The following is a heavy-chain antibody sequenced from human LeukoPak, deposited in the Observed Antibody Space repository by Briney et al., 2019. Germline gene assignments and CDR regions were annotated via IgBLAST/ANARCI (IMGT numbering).Heavy chain of an antibody. CDR2: IAHSGVT. CDR1: GGSITTYS. CDR3: AKDFSSYRPHDAFDI. V-gene: IGHV4-59*12. D-gene: IGHD6-6*01. J-gene: IGHJ3*02. Sequence: SETLSLTCIASGGSITTYSWNWIRQSPGKGLEWIGFIAHSGVTSYRSSLESRVTISIDRPKNQLSLKLASVTAADTAVYYCAKDFSSYRPHDAFDIWGQGTMVTVSS.